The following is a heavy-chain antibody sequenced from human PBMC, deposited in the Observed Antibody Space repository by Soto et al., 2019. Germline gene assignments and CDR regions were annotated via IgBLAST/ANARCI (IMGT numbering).Heavy chain of an antibody. V-gene: IGHV3-7*01. CDR1: GFTFTSYW. J-gene: IGHJ6*02. CDR3: GRDEVRNGVGV. CDR2: IKGDGSEK. Sequence: EVRLVESGGGLVQPGGSLRLSCVASGFTFTSYWMSWVRQAPGKGLEWVANIKGDGSEKKYVDSVEGRFTISRDNANNSVYLQMNSLRAEDTALYYCGRDEVRNGVGVWGQGTTVTVSS.